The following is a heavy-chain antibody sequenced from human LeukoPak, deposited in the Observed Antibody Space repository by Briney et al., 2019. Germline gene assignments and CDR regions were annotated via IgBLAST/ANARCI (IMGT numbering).Heavy chain of an antibody. V-gene: IGHV4-59*08. CDR2: IFYTGNA. J-gene: IGHJ4*02. D-gene: IGHD6-13*01. CDR3: AHESRSALFDY. CDR1: GGSISGYH. Sequence: PSETLSLTCTVTGGSISGYHWNWIRQSPGKGLEWIANIFYTGNADYNPSLKSRVTISVDTSKNEISLILSSVTAADTAVYYCAHESRSALFDYWGQGFLVTVSS.